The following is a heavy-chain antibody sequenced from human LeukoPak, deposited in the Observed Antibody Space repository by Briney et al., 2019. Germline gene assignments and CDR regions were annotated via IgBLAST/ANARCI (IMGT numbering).Heavy chain of an antibody. CDR2: ISYDATNK. Sequence: GGSLRLSCAASGFTFSSSDMHWVREAPGKGLGRVAVISYDATNKYYADSVKGRSTPSRDNSKNTLYLQTNTLRDEDTAVYYCAKASSNYFYDFEYWGQATLVTV. D-gene: IGHD2/OR15-2a*01. CDR1: GFTFSSSD. J-gene: IGHJ4*02. V-gene: IGHV3-30*18. CDR3: AKASSNYFYDFEY.